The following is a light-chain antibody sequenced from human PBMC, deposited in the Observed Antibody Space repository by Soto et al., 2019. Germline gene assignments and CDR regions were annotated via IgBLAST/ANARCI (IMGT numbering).Light chain of an antibody. CDR2: DAS. CDR3: KQSKSFPLT. V-gene: IGKV1-8*01. J-gene: IGKJ4*01. CDR1: QDIGTY. Sequence: VRMTQSQSSFSASTGDTVCSGCRATQDIGTYLAWYQQIPGKAPKLLIYDASTLQTGVPSRFSGSGSGTDFSLTISSMQPEDLATYYCKQSKSFPLTFGGGTKVDI.